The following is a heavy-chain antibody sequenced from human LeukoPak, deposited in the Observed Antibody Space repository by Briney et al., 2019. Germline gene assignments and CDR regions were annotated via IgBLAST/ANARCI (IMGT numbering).Heavy chain of an antibody. J-gene: IGHJ4*02. V-gene: IGHV4-34*01. CDR1: GGSFSGYY. CDR3: ARVGYGDTDY. CDR2: INHSGST. D-gene: IGHD4-17*01. Sequence: SETLSLTCAVYGGSFSGYYWSWIRQPPGKGPEWIGEINHSGSTNYNPSLKSRVTISVDTSKNQFSLKLSSVTAADTAVYYCARVGYGDTDYWGQGTLVTVSS.